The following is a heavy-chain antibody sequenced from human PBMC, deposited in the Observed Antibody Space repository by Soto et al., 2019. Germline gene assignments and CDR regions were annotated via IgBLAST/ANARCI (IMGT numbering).Heavy chain of an antibody. J-gene: IGHJ4*02. CDR2: IYYSGST. CDR3: ARHPTMELTATPNPTAEFDY. V-gene: IGHV4-39*01. Sequence: TSETLSLTCTVSGGSISSSSYYWGWIRQPPGKGLEWIGSIYYSGSTYYNPSLKSRVTISVDTSKNQFSLKLSSVTAADTAVYYCARHPTMELTATPNPTAEFDYWGQGTLVPVSS. D-gene: IGHD1-20*01. CDR1: GGSISSSSYY.